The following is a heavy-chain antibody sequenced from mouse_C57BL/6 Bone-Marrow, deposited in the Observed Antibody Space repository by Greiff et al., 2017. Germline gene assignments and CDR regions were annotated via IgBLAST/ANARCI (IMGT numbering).Heavy chain of an antibody. V-gene: IGHV1-55*01. D-gene: IGHD2-10*01. J-gene: IGHJ3*01. CDR3: ARSLLWPSGIFAY. Sequence: QVQLQQPGAELVKPGASVKMSCKASGYTFTSYWITWVKQRPGQGLEWIGDIYPGSGSTNYNEKFKSKATLTVDTSSSTAYMQLSSLTSEDSAVYFGARSLLWPSGIFAYWGRGTLVTVSA. CDR1: GYTFTSYW. CDR2: IYPGSGST.